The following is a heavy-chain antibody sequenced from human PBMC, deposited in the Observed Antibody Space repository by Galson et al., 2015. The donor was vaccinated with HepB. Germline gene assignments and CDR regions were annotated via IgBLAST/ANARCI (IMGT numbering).Heavy chain of an antibody. Sequence: SLRLSCAASGFTFDDYAMHWVRQAPGKGLEWVSGISWNSGSIGYADSVKGRFTISRDNAKNSLYLQMNSLRAEDTALYYCAKGPTVTTRFDYWGQGTLVTVSS. CDR1: GFTFDDYA. CDR2: ISWNSGSI. J-gene: IGHJ4*02. D-gene: IGHD4-17*01. V-gene: IGHV3-9*01. CDR3: AKGPTVTTRFDY.